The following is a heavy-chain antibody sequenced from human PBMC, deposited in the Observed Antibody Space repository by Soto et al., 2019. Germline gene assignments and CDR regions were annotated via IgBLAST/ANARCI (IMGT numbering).Heavy chain of an antibody. V-gene: IGHV3-30-3*01. Sequence: QVQLVESGGGVVQPGRSLRLSCAASGFTFSSYAIHWVRQAPGKGLEWVAVISYDGSNKYYADFVKGRFTISRDNSKNMLYMQMKSLRVEDTAVYYCARARVVVAPFDYWGQGTLVTVSS. CDR1: GFTFSSYA. D-gene: IGHD2-15*01. CDR3: ARARVVVAPFDY. J-gene: IGHJ4*02. CDR2: ISYDGSNK.